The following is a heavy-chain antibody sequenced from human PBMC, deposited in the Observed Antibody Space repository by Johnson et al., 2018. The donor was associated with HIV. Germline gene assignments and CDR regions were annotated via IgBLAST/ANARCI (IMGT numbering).Heavy chain of an antibody. CDR3: AIGSGSSIAARGAFDI. V-gene: IGHV3-11*04. Sequence: QVQLVESGGGLVKPGGSLRLSCAASGFTFSDYYMNWVRQAPGKGLEWLSYISSSGTAKYYADSVKGRFTISRENAKNSLYLQMNSLRAGDTAVYYCAIGSGSSIAARGAFDIWGQGTVVTVSS. CDR1: GFTFSDYY. CDR2: ISSSGTAK. J-gene: IGHJ3*02. D-gene: IGHD6-6*01.